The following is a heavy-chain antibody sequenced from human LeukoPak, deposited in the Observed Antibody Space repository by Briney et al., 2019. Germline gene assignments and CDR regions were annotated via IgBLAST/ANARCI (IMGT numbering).Heavy chain of an antibody. CDR3: ARDRYCSSTSCYREDAFDI. D-gene: IGHD2-2*01. CDR2: ISYDGSNK. J-gene: IGHJ3*02. Sequence: GGSLRLSCAASGFTFSSYAMHWVRQAPGKGLEWVAVISYDGSNKYYADSEKGRFTISRDNSKNTLYLQMNSLRAEDTAVYYCARDRYCSSTSCYREDAFDIWGQGTMVTVSS. CDR1: GFTFSSYA. V-gene: IGHV3-30*01.